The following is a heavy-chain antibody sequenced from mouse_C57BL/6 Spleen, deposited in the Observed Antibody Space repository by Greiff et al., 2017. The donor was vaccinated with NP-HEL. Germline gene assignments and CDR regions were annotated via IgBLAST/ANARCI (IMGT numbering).Heavy chain of an antibody. V-gene: IGHV1-52*01. CDR2: IDPSDSET. J-gene: IGHJ4*01. CDR1: GYTFTSYW. D-gene: IGHD1-1*01. CDR3: ARSDTTVVPHYYAMDY. Sequence: VQLQQPGAELVRPGSSVKLSCKASGYTFTSYWMHWVKQRPIQGLEWIGNIDPSDSETHYNQKFKDKATLTVDKSSSTAYMQLSSLTAEDSAVYYCARSDTTVVPHYYAMDYWGQGTSVTVSS.